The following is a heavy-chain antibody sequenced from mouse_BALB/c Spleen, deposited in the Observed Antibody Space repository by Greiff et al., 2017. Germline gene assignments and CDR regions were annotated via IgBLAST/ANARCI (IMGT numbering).Heavy chain of an antibody. CDR1: GFSLTSYG. Sequence: QVQLKESGPGLVQPSQSLSITCTVSGFSLTSYGVHWVRQSPGKGLGWLGVIWSGGSTDYNAAFISRLSISKDNSKSQVFFKMNSLQADDTAIYSCARREVRRGLMAMDYWGQGTSVTVSS. V-gene: IGHV2-4-1*01. CDR2: IWSGGST. D-gene: IGHD2-14*01. CDR3: ARREVRRGLMAMDY. J-gene: IGHJ4*01.